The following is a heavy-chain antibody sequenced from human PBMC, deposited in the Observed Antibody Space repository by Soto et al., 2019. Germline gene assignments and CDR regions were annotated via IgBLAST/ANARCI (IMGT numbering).Heavy chain of an antibody. CDR1: GFTFSSYA. CDR3: IVATIDKYYYYGMDV. Sequence: GGSLRLSCAASGFTFSSYAMSWFRQAPGKGLEWVSAISGSGGSTYYADSVKGRFTISRDNSKNTLYLQMNSLRAEDTAVYYCIVATIDKYYYYGMDVWGQGTTVTVSS. J-gene: IGHJ6*02. CDR2: ISGSGGST. V-gene: IGHV3-23*01. D-gene: IGHD5-12*01.